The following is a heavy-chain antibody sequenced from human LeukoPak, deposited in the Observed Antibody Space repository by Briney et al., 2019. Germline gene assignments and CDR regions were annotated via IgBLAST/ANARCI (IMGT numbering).Heavy chain of an antibody. V-gene: IGHV1-46*01. Sequence: ASVKVSCKASGYTFTSYYMHWVRQAPGQGLEWMGIINPSGGSTSYAQKFQGRVTMTRDTSTSTVYMELSSLRSEDTAVYYCARDAGYYYDSSGYYPGNYWGQGTLVTVSS. CDR3: ARDAGYYYDSSGYYPGNY. D-gene: IGHD3-22*01. J-gene: IGHJ4*02. CDR2: INPSGGST. CDR1: GYTFTSYY.